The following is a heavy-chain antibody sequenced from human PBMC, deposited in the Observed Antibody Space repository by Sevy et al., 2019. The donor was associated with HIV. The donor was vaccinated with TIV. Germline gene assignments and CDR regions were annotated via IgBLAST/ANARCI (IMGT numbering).Heavy chain of an antibody. D-gene: IGHD3-9*01. J-gene: IGHJ3*02. CDR2: IYYSGTT. CDR3: ARDNAILTPRAFDI. V-gene: IGHV4-59*13. Sequence: SETLSLTCSVSAGSISSYYWSWIRQPPGKGLEWIGYIYYSGTTDYNPSLKSRFTISQDKSKKVFSLRLRSVTAADTAVYSCARDNAILTPRAFDIWGQGTMVTVSS. CDR1: AGSISSYY.